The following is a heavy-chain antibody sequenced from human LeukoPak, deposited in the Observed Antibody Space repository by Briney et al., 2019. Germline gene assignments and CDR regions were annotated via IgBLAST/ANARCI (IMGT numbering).Heavy chain of an antibody. J-gene: IGHJ4*02. Sequence: ASVKVSCTASVYTFTSYGISWVRQTPGQGLEWMGGIIPIFGTANYAQKFQDRVTITADESTSTAYMELSSLRSEDTAVYYCALTYYYDSSGYFAFDYWGQGTLVTVSS. CDR2: IIPIFGTA. V-gene: IGHV1-69*13. D-gene: IGHD3-22*01. CDR3: ALTYYYDSSGYFAFDY. CDR1: VYTFTSYG.